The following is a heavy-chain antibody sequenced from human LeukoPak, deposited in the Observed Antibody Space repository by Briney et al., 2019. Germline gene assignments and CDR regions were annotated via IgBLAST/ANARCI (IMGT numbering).Heavy chain of an antibody. CDR2: IIPILGIA. CDR1: GGTFSSCA. CDR3: APDPGIAASLDY. Sequence: SVKVSCKASGGTFSSCAISWVRQAPGQGFEWMGRIIPILGIANYAQKFQGRVTITADKSTSTAYMELSSLRSEDTAVYYCAPDPGIAASLDYWGQGTLVTVSS. V-gene: IGHV1-69*04. D-gene: IGHD6-13*01. J-gene: IGHJ4*02.